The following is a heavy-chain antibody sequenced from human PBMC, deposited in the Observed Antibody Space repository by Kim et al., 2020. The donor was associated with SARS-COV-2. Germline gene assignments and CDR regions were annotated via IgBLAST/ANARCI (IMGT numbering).Heavy chain of an antibody. Sequence: GGSLRLSCAASGYTFINYAMTWVRQAPGQGLEWVSAVSGSGGSAYYADSVKGRFTISRDNSKKTLYLQMNSLRAEDTAIYYCAKTVGEYYYYYGVYVWGQGTTVTVSS. CDR1: GYTFINYA. V-gene: IGHV3-23*01. CDR3: AKTVGEYYYYYGVYV. J-gene: IGHJ6*02. D-gene: IGHD3-10*01. CDR2: VSGSGGSA.